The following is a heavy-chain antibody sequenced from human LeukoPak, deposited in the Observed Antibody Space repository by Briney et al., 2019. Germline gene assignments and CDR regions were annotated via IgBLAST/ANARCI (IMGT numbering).Heavy chain of an antibody. CDR3: ARDPSPLLWFDY. Sequence: PSETLSLTCTVSGGSISSYYWSWLRQPAGKGLEWLGRIYTSGSTNYNPSLKSRVTMSVDTSKNQFSLKLSSVTAADTAVYYCARDPSPLLWFDYWGQGTLVTVSS. D-gene: IGHD3-10*01. CDR1: GGSISSYY. V-gene: IGHV4-4*07. CDR2: IYTSGST. J-gene: IGHJ5*01.